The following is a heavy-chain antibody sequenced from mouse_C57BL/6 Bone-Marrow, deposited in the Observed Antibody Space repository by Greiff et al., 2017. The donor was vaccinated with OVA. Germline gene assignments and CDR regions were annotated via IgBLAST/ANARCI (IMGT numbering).Heavy chain of an antibody. CDR2: IYPGSGNT. J-gene: IGHJ1*03. Sequence: QVQLQQSGPELVKPGASVKISCKASGYTFTDYYINWVKQRPGQGLEWIGWIYPGSGNTKYNEKFKGKATLTADKSSSTAYMELRSLTSEDSAVYFCARNEDYYGKDFDVWGTGTTVTVSS. D-gene: IGHD1-1*01. CDR1: GYTFTDYY. CDR3: ARNEDYYGKDFDV. V-gene: IGHV1-84*01.